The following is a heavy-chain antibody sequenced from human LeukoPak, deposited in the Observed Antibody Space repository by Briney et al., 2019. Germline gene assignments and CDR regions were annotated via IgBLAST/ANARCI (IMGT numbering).Heavy chain of an antibody. V-gene: IGHV3-23*01. D-gene: IGHD2-15*01. CDR2: ISGGGGRT. J-gene: IGHJ4*02. CDR3: AKDLTSGGSLFDY. Sequence: AGALRLSCAASGFTLSSYAMSWVRQAPGKGLEWVSAISGGGGRTYYADSVKGRFTISRDNSRNTLYLQMNSLRAEDTAVYYCAKDLTSGGSLFDYWGQGTLVTVSS. CDR1: GFTLSSYA.